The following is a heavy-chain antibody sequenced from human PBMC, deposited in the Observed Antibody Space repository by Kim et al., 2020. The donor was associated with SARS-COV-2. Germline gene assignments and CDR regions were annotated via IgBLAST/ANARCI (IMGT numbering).Heavy chain of an antibody. J-gene: IGHJ6*02. CDR2: IGGGGGST. V-gene: IGHV3-23*01. Sequence: GGSLRLSCAASGFTFSTYAMNWVRQAPGKGLEWVAGIGGGGGSTYNADSVKGRFTISRDNSKNTLYLHMNSLRAEDTAVYYCAKEYSSSWSYFYGMDVWGPGTTVTVSS. CDR1: GFTFSTYA. D-gene: IGHD6-13*01. CDR3: AKEYSSSWSYFYGMDV.